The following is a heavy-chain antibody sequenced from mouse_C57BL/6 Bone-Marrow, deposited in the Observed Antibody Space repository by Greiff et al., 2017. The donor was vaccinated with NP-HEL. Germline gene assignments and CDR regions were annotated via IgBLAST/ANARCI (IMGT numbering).Heavy chain of an antibody. J-gene: IGHJ4*01. CDR1: GFTFSDYY. D-gene: IGHD2-4*01. CDR3: ARQGGDYLYYYAMDY. CDR2: ISNGGGST. V-gene: IGHV5-12*01. Sequence: VQLKESGGGLVQPGGSLKLSCAASGFTFSDYYMYWVRQTPEKRLEWVAYISNGGGSTYYPDTVKGRFTISRDNAKHTLYLQMSRLKSEDTAMYYCARQGGDYLYYYAMDYWGQGTSVTVSS.